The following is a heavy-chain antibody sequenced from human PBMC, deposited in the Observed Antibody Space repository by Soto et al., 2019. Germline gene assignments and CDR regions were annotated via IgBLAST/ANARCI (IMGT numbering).Heavy chain of an antibody. CDR1: GFTFSSYA. CDR3: ARGGVQLWTLYYFDY. Sequence: SLRLSCAASGFTFSSYAMHWVRQAPGKGLEWVAVISYDGSNKYYADSVKGRFTISRDNSKSTLYLQMNSLRAEDTAVYYCARGGVQLWTLYYFDYWGQGTLVTVSS. CDR2: ISYDGSNK. V-gene: IGHV3-30-3*01. D-gene: IGHD5-18*01. J-gene: IGHJ4*02.